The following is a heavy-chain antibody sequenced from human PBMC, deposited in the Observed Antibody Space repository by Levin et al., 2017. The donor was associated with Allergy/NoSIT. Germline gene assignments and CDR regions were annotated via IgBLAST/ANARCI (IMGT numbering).Heavy chain of an antibody. Sequence: GGSLRLSCAASGFTFGSYGMSWVRQAPGKGLEWVSVISGSGDRTFYTDSVKGRFTISGDNSKNTLYLQMNSLRAEDTAVYYCAKGTGGSCYSPLDYWGQGTLVTVSS. CDR3: AKGTGGSCYSPLDY. CDR2: ISGSGDRT. J-gene: IGHJ4*02. D-gene: IGHD2-15*01. V-gene: IGHV3-23*01. CDR1: GFTFGSYG.